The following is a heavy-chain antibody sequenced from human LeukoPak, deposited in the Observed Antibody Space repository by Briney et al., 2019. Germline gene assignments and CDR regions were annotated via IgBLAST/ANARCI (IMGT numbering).Heavy chain of an antibody. CDR2: INQDGSEK. CDR1: GFTFSNFW. D-gene: IGHD6-13*01. Sequence: GSLRLSCVASGFTFSNFWMTWVRQAPGKGLEWVANINQDGSEKYYVDSVKGRFTISRDNAKNSLFLQMNSLRAEDAAVYYCAKGWSDHQWWGQGVLVTVSS. V-gene: IGHV3-7*01. CDR3: AKGWSDHQW. J-gene: IGHJ4*02.